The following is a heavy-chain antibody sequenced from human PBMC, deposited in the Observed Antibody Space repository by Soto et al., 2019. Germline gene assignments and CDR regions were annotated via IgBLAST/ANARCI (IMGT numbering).Heavy chain of an antibody. CDR2: ISYDGKVA. CDR3: AKEGPITNWYFDY. Sequence: QVQLVESGGGVVQPGRSLRLSCAASGFTFSSYGMHWVRQAPGKGLEWVTAISYDGKVAYYADSVKGRFTISRDNSKNTLYLQMNSLRTEDTAMYYCAKEGPITNWYFDYWGQGTLVTVSS. CDR1: GFTFSSYG. V-gene: IGHV3-30*18. J-gene: IGHJ4*02. D-gene: IGHD1-1*01.